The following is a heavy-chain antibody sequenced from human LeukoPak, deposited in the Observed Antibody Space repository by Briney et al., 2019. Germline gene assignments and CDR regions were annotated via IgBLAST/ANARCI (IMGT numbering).Heavy chain of an antibody. CDR3: ARPGTGMADHDS. CDR1: GYTFTDYY. Sequence: ASVKVSCKASGYTFTDYYMHWVRQAPGQGLEWMGWINLKSDGTNYAQKFQGRVTMTRDTSINTAYMELSRLRSDDTAVYYCARPGTGMADHDSWGQGTLVTVSS. J-gene: IGHJ4*02. CDR2: INLKSDGT. V-gene: IGHV1-2*02. D-gene: IGHD6-19*01.